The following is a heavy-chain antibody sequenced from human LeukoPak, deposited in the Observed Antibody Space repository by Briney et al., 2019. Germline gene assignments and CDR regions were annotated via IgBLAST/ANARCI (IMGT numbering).Heavy chain of an antibody. CDR2: IYYSGST. J-gene: IGHJ3*02. CDR1: GGSISTYD. V-gene: IGHV4-59*01. D-gene: IGHD3-22*01. CDR3: AREYNYYDSSGWDAFEI. Sequence: SETLSLTCTVSGGSISTYDWSWIRQPPGKGLEWIGYIYYSGSTNYNPSLTGRVTISVDTSKNQFSLKLSSVTAADTAVYYCAREYNYYDSSGWDAFEIWGQGTMVTVSS.